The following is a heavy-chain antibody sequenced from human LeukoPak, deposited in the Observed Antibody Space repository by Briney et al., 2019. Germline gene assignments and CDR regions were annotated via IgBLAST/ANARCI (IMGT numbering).Heavy chain of an antibody. Sequence: GGSLRLSCAASGNYWMHWVRQVPGKGLVWVSHINSDGSWTSYADSEKGRFTISKDNAKNTVYLQMNSLRAEDTAVYYCVSFYETYWGRGTLVTV. V-gene: IGHV3-74*01. CDR3: VSFYETY. D-gene: IGHD2/OR15-2a*01. CDR1: GNYW. J-gene: IGHJ4*02. CDR2: INSDGSWT.